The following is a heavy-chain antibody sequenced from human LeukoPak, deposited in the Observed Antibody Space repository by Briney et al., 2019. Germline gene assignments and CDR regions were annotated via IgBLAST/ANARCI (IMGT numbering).Heavy chain of an antibody. CDR2: INPNSGGT. J-gene: IGHJ4*02. V-gene: IGHV1-2*02. D-gene: IGHD4-17*01. CDR3: TRDRTTVTVFDS. Sequence: GASVKVSCKASGYTFTGYYMHWVRQAPGQGLEWMGWINPNSGGTNYAQKFQGRVTMTRDTSISTAYMELSRLRSDDTAVYYCTRDRTTVTVFDSWGQGTLVTVSS. CDR1: GYTFTGYY.